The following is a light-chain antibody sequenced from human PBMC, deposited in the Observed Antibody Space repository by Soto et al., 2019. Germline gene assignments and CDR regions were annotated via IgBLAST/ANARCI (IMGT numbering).Light chain of an antibody. V-gene: IGKV3-20*01. J-gene: IGKJ2*01. Sequence: EVVLTPSPGTLSLSPGERATLSCRASQSVSNNYFAWYQQKPGQAPRLLIFGSSDRATGIPDRFSGSGSGTDFTLIISRLAPEDLAVYYCHQYGSSPPYTLGQVNKLEIK. CDR2: GSS. CDR1: QSVSNNY. CDR3: HQYGSSPPYT.